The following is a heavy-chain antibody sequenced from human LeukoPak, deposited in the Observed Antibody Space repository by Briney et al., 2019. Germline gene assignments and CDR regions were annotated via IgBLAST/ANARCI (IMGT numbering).Heavy chain of an antibody. Sequence: PGGSLRLSCAASGFTFSDYWMHWVRQAPGKGLGWVSRINSDGRNIRYADSVKGRFTISRDNAKNTLYLQMNSLTPEDTAVYYCAREGALGYGHYTYDYWGQGTLVTVSS. CDR3: AREGALGYGHYTYDY. J-gene: IGHJ4*02. D-gene: IGHD4-17*01. V-gene: IGHV3-74*01. CDR2: INSDGRNI. CDR1: GFTFSDYW.